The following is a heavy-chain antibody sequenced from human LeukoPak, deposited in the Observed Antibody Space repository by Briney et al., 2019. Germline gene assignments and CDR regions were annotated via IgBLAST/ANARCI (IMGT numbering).Heavy chain of an antibody. CDR1: GYSFTSYW. V-gene: IGHV5-51*01. Sequence: GESLKISCKGSGYSFTSYWIGWVRQMPGKGLEWMGIIYPGDSDTRYSPSFQGQVTISADKSISTAYLQWSSLKASDTAMYYCAKGFYSGYYYYYYMDVWGKGTTVTVSS. CDR3: AKGFYSGYYYYYYMDV. J-gene: IGHJ6*03. CDR2: IYPGDSDT. D-gene: IGHD5-12*01.